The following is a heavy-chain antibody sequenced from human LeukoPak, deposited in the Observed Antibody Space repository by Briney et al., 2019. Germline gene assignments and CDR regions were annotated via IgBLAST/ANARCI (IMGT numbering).Heavy chain of an antibody. CDR3: ARGNYDIFNYYGMDV. CDR1: GGSISSGGYY. V-gene: IGHV4-31*03. D-gene: IGHD3-9*01. Sequence: SQTLSLTCTVSGGSISSGGYYWSWIRQHPGKGLEWIGYIYYSGSAYYNPSLKSRVTISVDTSKNQFSLKLSSVTAADTAVYYCARGNYDIFNYYGMDVWGQGTTVTVSS. CDR2: IYYSGSA. J-gene: IGHJ6*02.